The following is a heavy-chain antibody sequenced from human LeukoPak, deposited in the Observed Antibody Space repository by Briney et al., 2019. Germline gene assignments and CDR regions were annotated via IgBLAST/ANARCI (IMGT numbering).Heavy chain of an antibody. D-gene: IGHD1-26*01. CDR1: GFTFDDYA. Sequence: GRSLRLSCAASGFTFDDYAMHWVRQAPGKGLEWVSGISWNSGSIGYADSVKGRFTISRDNAKNSLYLQMNSLRAEDTALYYCAKDMKLGPLDYYGMDVWGQGTRSPSP. J-gene: IGHJ6*02. CDR2: ISWNSGSI. V-gene: IGHV3-9*01. CDR3: AKDMKLGPLDYYGMDV.